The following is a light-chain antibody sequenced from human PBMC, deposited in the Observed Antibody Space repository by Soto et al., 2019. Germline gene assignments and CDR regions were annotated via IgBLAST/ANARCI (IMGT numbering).Light chain of an antibody. CDR1: QSILHSSNNKNY. Sequence: DIVMTQSPDSLALSLGERATINCKSSQSILHSSNNKNYLAWYQQKQGQTPKLLIYWASTRESGVPDRFSGSGSGTEFTLPINRLQSEDYEVYFCQQYNNWPYTFGQGTKVDI. J-gene: IGKJ2*01. CDR2: WAS. V-gene: IGKV4-1*01. CDR3: QQYNNWPYT.